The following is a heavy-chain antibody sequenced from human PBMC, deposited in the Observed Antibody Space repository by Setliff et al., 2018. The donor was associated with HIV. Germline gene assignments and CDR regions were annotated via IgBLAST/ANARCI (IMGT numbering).Heavy chain of an antibody. CDR3: ARLDCSSSSGFVDY. Sequence: SETLSLTCAVSGGSISSNTYYWGWIRQPPGKGLEWIGSIYYSGSTYYNPSLKSRVTISVDTSKNQFSLKLSSVTAADTAVYYCARLDCSSSSGFVDYWGQGTLVTVSS. V-gene: IGHV4-39*01. J-gene: IGHJ4*02. CDR1: GGSISSNTYY. CDR2: IYYSGST. D-gene: IGHD2-2*01.